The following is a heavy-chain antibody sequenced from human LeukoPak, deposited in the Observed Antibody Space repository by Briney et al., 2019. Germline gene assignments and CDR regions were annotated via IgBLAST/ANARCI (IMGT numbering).Heavy chain of an antibody. Sequence: ASVKVSCKASGYTFTSYGISWVRQAPGQGLEWMGGIIPIFGTANYAQKFQGRVTITADESTSTAYMELSSLRSEDTAVYYCARENTYYYDSSIPRRPQDWFDPWGQGTLVTVSS. CDR3: ARENTYYYDSSIPRRPQDWFDP. V-gene: IGHV1-69*13. J-gene: IGHJ5*02. D-gene: IGHD3-22*01. CDR2: IIPIFGTA. CDR1: GYTFTSYG.